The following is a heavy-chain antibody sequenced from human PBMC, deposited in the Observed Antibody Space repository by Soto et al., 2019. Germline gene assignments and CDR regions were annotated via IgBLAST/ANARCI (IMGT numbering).Heavy chain of an antibody. D-gene: IGHD3-22*01. V-gene: IGHV1-3*01. Sequence: GASVKVSCKASGYTFTSYGIHWVRQAPGQRLEWTGWINAGNGNTKYSEKFQGRVTITRDTSAITAYLELSSLRSEDTAVYYCARDPNDSSAYYHHYYYGMDVWGQGTTVTVSS. CDR2: INAGNGNT. CDR3: ARDPNDSSAYYHHYYYGMDV. CDR1: GYTFTSYG. J-gene: IGHJ6*02.